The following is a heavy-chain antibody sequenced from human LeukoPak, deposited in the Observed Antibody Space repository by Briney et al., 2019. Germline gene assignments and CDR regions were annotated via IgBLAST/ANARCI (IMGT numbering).Heavy chain of an antibody. V-gene: IGHV1-2*02. D-gene: IGHD5-12*01. CDR2: INPNSGDT. Sequence: ASVKVSCKASGYTFTGYYMHWVRQAPGQGLEWMGWINPNSGDTNYAQKFQGRVTMTRDTSISTAYMELSRLRSDDTAVYYCAREYSGYDSDAFDIWGQGTMVTVSS. J-gene: IGHJ3*02. CDR1: GYTFTGYY. CDR3: AREYSGYDSDAFDI.